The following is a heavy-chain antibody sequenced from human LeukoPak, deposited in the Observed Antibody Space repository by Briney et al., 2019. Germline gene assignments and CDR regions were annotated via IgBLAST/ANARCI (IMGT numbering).Heavy chain of an antibody. V-gene: IGHV4-34*01. CDR3: TRDVAGHPQ. J-gene: IGHJ4*02. CDR1: GAPFSNYY. Sequence: SETLSLACDVSGAPFSNYYWSWVRQSPTQGLEWIGEINHSGYTNYNPSLKSRVTMSIDTSKNQFSLKLTSVTAADAGVYYSTRDVAGHPQWGQGTLVTVSS. CDR2: INHSGYT. D-gene: IGHD1-1*01.